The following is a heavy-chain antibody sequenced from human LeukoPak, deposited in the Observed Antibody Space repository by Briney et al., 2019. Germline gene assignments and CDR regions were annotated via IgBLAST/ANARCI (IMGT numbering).Heavy chain of an antibody. CDR2: ISWNSGSI. J-gene: IGHJ4*02. V-gene: IGHV3-9*01. CDR1: GFTFDDYA. CDR3: AKDLTSSTWPYYFDY. D-gene: IGHD6-13*01. Sequence: GGSLRLSCAASGFTFDDYAMHWVRQAPGKGLEWVSGISWNSGSIGYADSVKGRFTISRDNSKNTLYLQMNSLRAEDTAVYYCAKDLTSSTWPYYFDYWGQGTLVTVSS.